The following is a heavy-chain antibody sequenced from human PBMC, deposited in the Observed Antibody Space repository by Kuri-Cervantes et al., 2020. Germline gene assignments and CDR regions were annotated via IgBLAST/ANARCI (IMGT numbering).Heavy chain of an antibody. J-gene: IGHJ6*02. CDR1: GGSISSYY. CDR3: ARIRAVAGTRLYYYYYGMDV. D-gene: IGHD6-19*01. CDR2: IYTSGST. V-gene: IGHV4-4*07. Sequence: GSLRLSCTVAGGSISSYYWSWIRQPAGKGLEWIGRIYTSGSTNYNPSLKSRVTMSVDTSKNQFSLELSSVTAADTAVYYCARIRAVAGTRLYYYYYGMDVWGQGTTVTVSS.